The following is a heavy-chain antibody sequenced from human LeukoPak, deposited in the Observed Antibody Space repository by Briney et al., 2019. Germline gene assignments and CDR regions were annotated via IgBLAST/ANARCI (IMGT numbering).Heavy chain of an antibody. Sequence: GGSLRLSCTASGFTFGDHAMSWVRQAPGKGLEWVGFIRSKTYGGTTEYAASVKGRFTISRDDSKSIAYLQMNSLKTEDTAVYYCTRAAAHLDYWGQGTLVTVSS. CDR3: TRAAAHLDY. J-gene: IGHJ4*02. CDR1: GFTFGDHA. CDR2: IRSKTYGGTT. D-gene: IGHD6-25*01. V-gene: IGHV3-49*04.